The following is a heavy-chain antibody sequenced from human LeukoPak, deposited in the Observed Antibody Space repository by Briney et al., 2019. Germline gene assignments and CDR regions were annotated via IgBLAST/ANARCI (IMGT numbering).Heavy chain of an antibody. CDR1: GYTFTSYA. D-gene: IGHD5-18*01. CDR2: INPNSGGT. CDR3: ARVGYSYGFKGSNWFDP. Sequence: GASVKVSCKASGYTFTSYAMNWVRQAPGQGLEWMGWINPNSGGTNHAQKFQGRVTMTRDTSISTAYMELSRLRSDDTAVYYCARVGYSYGFKGSNWFDPWGQGTLVTVSS. V-gene: IGHV1-2*02. J-gene: IGHJ5*02.